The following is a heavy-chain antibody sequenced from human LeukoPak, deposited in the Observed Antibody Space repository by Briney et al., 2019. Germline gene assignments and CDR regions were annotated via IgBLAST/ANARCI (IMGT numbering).Heavy chain of an antibody. V-gene: IGHV3-23*01. J-gene: IGHJ4*02. Sequence: GGSLRLSRAASGFAFSSYAMSWVRQAPGKGLEWVSAISGSGGSTYYADSVKGRFTISRDNSKNTLYLQMNSLRAEDTAVYYCAKAGLNYKGEFDYWGQGTLVTVSS. CDR1: GFAFSSYA. CDR2: ISGSGGST. D-gene: IGHD4-11*01. CDR3: AKAGLNYKGEFDY.